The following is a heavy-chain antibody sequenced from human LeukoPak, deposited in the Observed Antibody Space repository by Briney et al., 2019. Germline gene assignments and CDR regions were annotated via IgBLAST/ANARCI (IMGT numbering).Heavy chain of an antibody. V-gene: IGHV4-59*01. CDR1: GGSISSYY. J-gene: IGHJ4*02. Sequence: SETLSLTCTVSGGSISSYYWSWIRQPPGKGLEWIGYIYYSGSTNYNPSLKSRVTISVDTSKNQFSLKLTSVTAADTAVYYCASHGAGTRRFDYRGKGTLVTVSS. D-gene: IGHD2-2*01. CDR2: IYYSGST. CDR3: ASHGAGTRRFDY.